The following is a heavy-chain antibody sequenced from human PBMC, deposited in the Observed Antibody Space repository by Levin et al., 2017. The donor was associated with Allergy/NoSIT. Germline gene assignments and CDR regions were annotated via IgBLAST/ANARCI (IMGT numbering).Heavy chain of an antibody. D-gene: IGHD3-22*01. CDR1: GGSISSGDYY. J-gene: IGHJ3*02. V-gene: IGHV4-30-4*01. CDR3: ARAPYDSSGYYYAVMAFDI. Sequence: LRLSCTVSGGSISSGDYYWSWIRQPPGKGLEWIGYIYYSGSTYYNPSLKSRVTISVDTSKNQFSLKLSSVTAADTAVYYCARAPYDSSGYYYAVMAFDIWGQGTMVTVSS. CDR2: IYYSGST.